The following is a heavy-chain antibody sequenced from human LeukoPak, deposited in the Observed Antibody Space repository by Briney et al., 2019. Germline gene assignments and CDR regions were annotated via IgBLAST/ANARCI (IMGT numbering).Heavy chain of an antibody. J-gene: IGHJ4*02. CDR1: GGSFSGYY. D-gene: IGHD3-22*01. Sequence: SETLSLTCAVYGGSFSGYYWSWIRQSPGKGLEWIGEINHSGSTNYNPSLKSRVTISVGTSKNQFSLKLSSVTAADTAVYYCATYYDSSAYAPRWGQGTLVTVSS. CDR3: ATYYDSSAYAPR. V-gene: IGHV4-34*01. CDR2: INHSGST.